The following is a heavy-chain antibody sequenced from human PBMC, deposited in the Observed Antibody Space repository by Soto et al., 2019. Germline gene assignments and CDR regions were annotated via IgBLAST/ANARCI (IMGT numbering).Heavy chain of an antibody. V-gene: IGHV3-53*04. J-gene: IGHJ3*02. CDR3: ARKYLYCSGGSCYSDAFDI. D-gene: IGHD2-15*01. CDR1: GFTVSSNY. Sequence: GSLRLSCAASGFTVSSNYMSLVRQAPGKGLEWVSVIYSGGSTYYADSVKGRFTISRHNSKNTLYLQMNSLRAEDTAVYYCARKYLYCSGGSCYSDAFDIWGQGTMVTVSS. CDR2: IYSGGST.